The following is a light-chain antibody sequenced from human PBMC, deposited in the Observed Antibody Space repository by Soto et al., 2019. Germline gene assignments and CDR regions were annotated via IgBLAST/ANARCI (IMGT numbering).Light chain of an antibody. V-gene: IGKV1-39*01. CDR1: QYIGDF. Sequence: DIQMTQSPSSLSASVGDRVTITCVGSQYIGDFLNWYQQTPGKPPKLLIFGASNLHIGVPSRFSGSGSGTEFTLTISNLLREDFATYYCQQSYFILGTFGRGTKVDIK. CDR2: GAS. J-gene: IGKJ1*01. CDR3: QQSYFILGT.